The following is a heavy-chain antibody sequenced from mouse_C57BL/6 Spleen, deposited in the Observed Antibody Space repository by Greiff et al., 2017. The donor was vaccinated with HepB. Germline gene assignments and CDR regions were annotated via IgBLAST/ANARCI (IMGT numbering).Heavy chain of an antibody. D-gene: IGHD1-1*01. J-gene: IGHJ1*03. CDR2: ISSSGST. Sequence: EVQLQESGPALVKPSQTVSLTCTVTGYSITNGNHWWNWIRQVSGSKLEWIGYISSSGSTDSKPSLKSRISITRATSKNQLFLQLNSVTTEDIATYYCARTYYYGSRGDWYFDVWGTGTTVTVSS. CDR1: GYSITNGNHW. V-gene: IGHV3-4*01. CDR3: ARTYYYGSRGDWYFDV.